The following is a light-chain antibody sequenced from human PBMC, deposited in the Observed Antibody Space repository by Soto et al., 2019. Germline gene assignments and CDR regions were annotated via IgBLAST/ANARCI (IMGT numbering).Light chain of an antibody. CDR2: AAS. J-gene: IGKJ4*01. V-gene: IGKV1-17*01. CDR1: QGMRND. Sequence: DIQVTQSPSSLSASVEDRVTITCRASQGMRNDLGWYQQKPGKAPKRLIYAASSLQSGVPSRFSGSGSGTEFTITVSSMQPEDFATYYCLQQSSYPPLTFGGGTKVEIK. CDR3: LQQSSYPPLT.